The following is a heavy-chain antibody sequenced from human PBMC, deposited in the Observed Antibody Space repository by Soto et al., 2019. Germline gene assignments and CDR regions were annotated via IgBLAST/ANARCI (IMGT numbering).Heavy chain of an antibody. CDR3: ARPKGSYSSGYYYFDY. V-gene: IGHV1-69*01. D-gene: IGHD6-19*01. CDR2: IIPLFGPA. CDR1: GGTFSTYA. J-gene: IGHJ4*02. Sequence: QVQLVQSGAEVKQPGSSVKVSCKTSGGTFSTYAIYWVRQAPGQGLEWMGAIIPLFGPADYAQKFQSRVTITADESTSTAYMEMSRLRAEDTAVYYCARPKGSYSSGYYYFDYWGQGTVVTVSS.